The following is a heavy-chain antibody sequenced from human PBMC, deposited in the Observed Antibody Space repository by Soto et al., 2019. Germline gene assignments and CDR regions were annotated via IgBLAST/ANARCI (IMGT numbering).Heavy chain of an antibody. V-gene: IGHV1-18*01. D-gene: IGHD3-10*01. CDR1: GYTFTSYG. CDR2: ISAYNGNT. J-gene: IGHJ6*03. Sequence: QVPLVQSGAEVKKPGASVKVSCKASGYTFTSYGISWVRQAPGQGLEWMGWISAYNGNTNYAQKLQGRVTMTTDTSTSTAYMELRSLRSDDTAVYYCARGTNYYGSGSFSDYYYYMDVWGKGTTVTVSS. CDR3: ARGTNYYGSGSFSDYYYYMDV.